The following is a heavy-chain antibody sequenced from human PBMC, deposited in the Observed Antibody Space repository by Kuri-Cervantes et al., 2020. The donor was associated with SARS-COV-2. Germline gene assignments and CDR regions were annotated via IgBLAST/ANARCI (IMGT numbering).Heavy chain of an antibody. Sequence: SEILSLTCAVSGYSISSGYYWGWIRQPPGKGLEWIGSIYHSGSTYYNPSLKSRVTISVDTSQNQFSLKLSSVTAADTAVYYCARTGDLAFDYWGQGTLVTVSS. CDR3: ARTGDLAFDY. CDR1: GYSISSGYY. V-gene: IGHV4-38-2*01. CDR2: IYHSGST. D-gene: IGHD7-27*01. J-gene: IGHJ4*02.